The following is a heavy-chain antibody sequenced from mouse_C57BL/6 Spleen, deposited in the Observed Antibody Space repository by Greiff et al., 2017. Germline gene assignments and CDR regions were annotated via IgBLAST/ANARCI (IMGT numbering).Heavy chain of an antibody. V-gene: IGHV14-2*01. CDR3: AREDYGSSHGLDY. D-gene: IGHD1-1*01. J-gene: IGHJ4*01. CDR2: IDPDGGGT. Sequence: DVQLVESGAELVKPGASVKLSCTASGFTFTSYCMHWVKQRPERGLEWIGRIDPDGGGTKYAAKFQGKATITADKPSNTAYMQLSSLTSEDTAVYYCAREDYGSSHGLDYWGQGTSVTVSA. CDR1: GFTFTSYC.